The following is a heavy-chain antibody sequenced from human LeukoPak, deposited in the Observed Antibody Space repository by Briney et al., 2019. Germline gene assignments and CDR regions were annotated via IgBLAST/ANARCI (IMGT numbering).Heavy chain of an antibody. D-gene: IGHD4-17*01. CDR3: ARDSDGDPSFDY. Sequence: PGGSLRLSCAASGFTFSSSDMNWVRQTPGKGLEWISYITGSSETIFYADSVKGRFTISRDNAKNSLFLQMNSLRDEDTAVYYCARDSDGDPSFDYWGQGSLVSVSP. CDR1: GFTFSSSD. V-gene: IGHV3-48*02. CDR2: ITGSSETI. J-gene: IGHJ4*02.